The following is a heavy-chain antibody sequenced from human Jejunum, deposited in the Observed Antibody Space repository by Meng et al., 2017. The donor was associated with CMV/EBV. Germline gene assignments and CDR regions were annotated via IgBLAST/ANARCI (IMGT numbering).Heavy chain of an antibody. CDR3: AKDQGFSAASG. CDR2: ISGSGITT. J-gene: IGHJ4*02. D-gene: IGHD6-13*01. Sequence: CAASGCTFSNYALSWGRQAPGKGLEWVSSISGSGITTYYADSVKGRFTISRDNSRDTLYLDMNSLRAEDTALYYCAKDQGFSAASGGDQGTLVTVSS. CDR1: GCTFSNYA. V-gene: IGHV3-23*01.